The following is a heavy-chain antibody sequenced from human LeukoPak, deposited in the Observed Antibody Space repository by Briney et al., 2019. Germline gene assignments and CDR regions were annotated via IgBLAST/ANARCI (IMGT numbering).Heavy chain of an antibody. J-gene: IGHJ4*02. CDR3: AKEGVDFWSYDY. D-gene: IGHD3-3*01. CDR2: ISYDGSNK. V-gene: IGHV3-30*18. Sequence: PGGSLRLSCAASGFIFSNYGMNWVRQAPGKGLEWVAVISYDGSNKYYADSVKGRFTISRDNSKNTLYLQMNSLRAEDTAVYYCAKEGVDFWSYDYWGQGTLVTVSS. CDR1: GFIFSNYG.